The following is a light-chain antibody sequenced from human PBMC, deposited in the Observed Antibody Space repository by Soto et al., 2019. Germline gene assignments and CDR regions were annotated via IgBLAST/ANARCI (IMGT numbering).Light chain of an antibody. CDR1: SSDVGGYNY. CDR2: EVS. J-gene: IGLJ1*01. V-gene: IGLV2-14*01. CDR3: SSYTSRGTYV. Sequence: QSALTQPASVSGSPGQSITISCTGTSSDVGGYNYVSWYQQHPGKAPKLMIYEVSTRPSGISNRFSGSKSGNTASLTISGLQAEDEADYYCSSYTSRGTYVFGTGTKLTVL.